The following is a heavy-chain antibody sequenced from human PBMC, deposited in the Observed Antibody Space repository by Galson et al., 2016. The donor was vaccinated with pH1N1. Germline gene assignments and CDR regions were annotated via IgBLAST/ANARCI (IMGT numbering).Heavy chain of an antibody. CDR3: ARDRWGHSYGLAGMDV. V-gene: IGHV3-53*01. Sequence: SLRLSCAPSGFSVSNNHMSWVRQAPGKGLEWVSVIYRGGSTYYADSLEGRFTISRDDSKNMLSLQMNSLRAEDTAVYYCARDRWGHSYGLAGMDVWGQGTTVTVSS. J-gene: IGHJ6*02. CDR1: GFSVSNNH. CDR2: IYRGGST. D-gene: IGHD5-18*01.